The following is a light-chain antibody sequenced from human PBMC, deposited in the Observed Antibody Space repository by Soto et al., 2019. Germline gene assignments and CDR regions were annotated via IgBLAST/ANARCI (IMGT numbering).Light chain of an antibody. CDR2: TNN. CDR3: AAWDDSLNGPV. CDR1: TSNIGSNP. Sequence: QLVLTQPPSASGTPGQRVTISCSGSTSNIGSNPVNWYQQLPGTAPKLLIYTNNQRPSGVPDRFSGSKSGTSASLAISGLQSGDEADYYCAAWDDSLNGPVFGGGTKLTVL. J-gene: IGLJ2*01. V-gene: IGLV1-44*01.